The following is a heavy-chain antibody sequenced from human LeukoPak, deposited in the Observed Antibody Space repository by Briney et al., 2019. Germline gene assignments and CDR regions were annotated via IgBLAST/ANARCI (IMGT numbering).Heavy chain of an antibody. Sequence: SETLSLTCSVSAGSISSGSYYLNWLRQPPGKGLEWIGQIYDSGSTNYNPSLKSRVTISVDTSKNQFSLKLSSVTAADTAVYFCARGRGWLPPGWGQGALVTVSS. CDR3: ARGRGWLPPG. CDR1: AGSISSGSYY. CDR2: IYDSGST. D-gene: IGHD5-12*01. V-gene: IGHV4-61*01. J-gene: IGHJ4*02.